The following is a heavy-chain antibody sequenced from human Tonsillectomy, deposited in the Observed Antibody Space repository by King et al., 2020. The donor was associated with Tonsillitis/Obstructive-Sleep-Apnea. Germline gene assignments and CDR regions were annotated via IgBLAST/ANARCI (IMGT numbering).Heavy chain of an antibody. J-gene: IGHJ6*03. CDR1: GFTFSNYA. D-gene: IGHD2-8*02. Sequence: VQLVESGGGVVQPGRSLRLSCAASGFTFSNYAMHWVRQAPGKALEWVTVIWFDGTNMYYGDSVKGRFTISRDNSKNTLYLHMNSLRTEDTAVYYCARGPGGVSPSYMDVWGKGTTVTVSS. CDR3: ARGPGGVSPSYMDV. CDR2: IWFDGTNM. V-gene: IGHV3-30*04.